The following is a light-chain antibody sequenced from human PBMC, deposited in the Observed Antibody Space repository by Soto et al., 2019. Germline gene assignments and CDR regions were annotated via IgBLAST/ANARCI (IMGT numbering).Light chain of an antibody. J-gene: IGKJ4*01. V-gene: IGKV1-33*01. CDR2: DAS. CDR1: QDISNS. CDR3: QKYNSAPLT. Sequence: DIEMTQSPSSLSASLGDRVSITCQASQDISNSLNWYQQKPGKAPKLLIYDASNLETGVPSRFSGSGSGTGFTFTISSLQPEDVATYYCQKYNSAPLTFGGGTKVDIK.